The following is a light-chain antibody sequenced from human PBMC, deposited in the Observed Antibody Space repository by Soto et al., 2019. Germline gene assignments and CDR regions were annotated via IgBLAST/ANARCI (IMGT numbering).Light chain of an antibody. CDR2: GAS. V-gene: IGKV3-20*01. CDR1: RGVSANY. Sequence: ENFLTQSPVTLSLSPGEGATLSCRASRGVSANYLAWYQQKPGQAPTLLIYGASIRAAGIPDRFSGSGSGTDFTLTIRRLEPEDFAVYYCQQYGSSPRTFGQGTRWIS. J-gene: IGKJ1*01. CDR3: QQYGSSPRT.